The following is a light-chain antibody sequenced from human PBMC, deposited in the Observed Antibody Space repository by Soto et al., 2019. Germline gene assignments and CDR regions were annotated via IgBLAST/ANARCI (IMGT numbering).Light chain of an antibody. J-gene: IGLJ2*01. CDR1: SSNIGSNT. CDR2: NNN. CDR3: ATWDDSLNGLV. V-gene: IGLV1-44*01. Sequence: QLVLTQPPSASGTPGQRVIISCSGSSSNIGSNTVNWYQQLPGTAPKLLIYNNNERPSGVPARFSGSKSGTSASLAISGLQSEDEADYYCATWDDSLNGLVFGGGTKLTVL.